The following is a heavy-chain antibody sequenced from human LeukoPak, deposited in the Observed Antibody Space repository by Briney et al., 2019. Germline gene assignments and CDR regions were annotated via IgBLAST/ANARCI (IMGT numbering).Heavy chain of an antibody. D-gene: IGHD3-3*02. CDR2: ISGDGVTT. CDR1: GLPIADFA. V-gene: IGHV3-43*02. Sequence: GGSLRLSCVASGLPIADFAMHWVRQAPGKGLEWVSLISGDGVTTFYADSVKGRFSISRDNSKNSLSLEMNSLRTEDTAMYYCARELGKFDYWGQGTLVAVSS. J-gene: IGHJ4*02. CDR3: ARELGKFDY.